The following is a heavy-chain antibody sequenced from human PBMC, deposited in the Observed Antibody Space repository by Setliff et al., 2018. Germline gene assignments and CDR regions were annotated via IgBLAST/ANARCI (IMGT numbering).Heavy chain of an antibody. CDR3: ARGGMAAAGRKGVFEY. D-gene: IGHD6-13*01. V-gene: IGHV1-46*01. Sequence: ASVKVSCKASGYSFTGYYMHWVRQAPGQGLEWMGIIHTGGGSASYAQKFQGRVPMTSDTSTSTVYMEVNSVRSDDTAIYYCARGGMAAAGRKGVFEYWGQGTQVTVSS. CDR1: GYSFTGYY. J-gene: IGHJ4*02. CDR2: IHTGGGSA.